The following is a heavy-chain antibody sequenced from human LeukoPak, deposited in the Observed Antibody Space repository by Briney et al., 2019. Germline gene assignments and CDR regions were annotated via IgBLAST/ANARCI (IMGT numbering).Heavy chain of an antibody. CDR2: IFYSGST. CDR1: GGSISSHY. V-gene: IGHV4-59*11. D-gene: IGHD3-22*01. Sequence: PSETLSLTCSVSGGSISSHYWSWIRQPPGRGLEWIGNIFYSGSTNYNSSLKSRVTISVDTAKNQFSLELSSVTAADTAVYYCTRDRKLNYYDSGGYHDFWGQGTLVTVSS. J-gene: IGHJ4*02. CDR3: TRDRKLNYYDSGGYHDF.